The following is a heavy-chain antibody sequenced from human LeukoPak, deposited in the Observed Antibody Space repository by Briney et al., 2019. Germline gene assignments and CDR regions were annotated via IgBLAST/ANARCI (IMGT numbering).Heavy chain of an antibody. CDR3: AKLGYGSGSYSDY. CDR2: ISGSGGST. J-gene: IGHJ4*02. V-gene: IGHV3-23*01. CDR1: GFTFSSYA. Sequence: PGGSLRLSCAASGFTFSSYAMSWVRQAPGKGLEWVSAISGSGGSTYYADSVKGRFTISRDNSKNTLYLQMNGLRAEDTAVYYCAKLGYGSGSYSDYWGQGTLVTVSS. D-gene: IGHD3-10*01.